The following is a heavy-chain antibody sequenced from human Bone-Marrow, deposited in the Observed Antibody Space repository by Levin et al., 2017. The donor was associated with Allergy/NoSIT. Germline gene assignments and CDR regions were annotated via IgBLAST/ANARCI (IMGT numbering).Heavy chain of an antibody. CDR2: INPSSGGS. CDR1: GYTFTNFY. CDR3: ARPPLSSSWNWFEP. V-gene: IGHV1-2*02. Sequence: GESLKISCKASGYTFTNFYIHWVRQVPGQGFEWMGWINPSSGGSIPAQKFQGRVTMPRDTSISTAYLQLDSLTSDDTAIYYCARPPLSSSWNWFEPWGQGTLVAVSS. J-gene: IGHJ5*02. D-gene: IGHD6-13*01.